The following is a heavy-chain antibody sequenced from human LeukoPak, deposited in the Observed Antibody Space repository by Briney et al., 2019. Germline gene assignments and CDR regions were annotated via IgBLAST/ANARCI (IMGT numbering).Heavy chain of an antibody. CDR1: GLTFSNYW. Sequence: PGGSLRLSCAASGLTFSNYWMTWVRQAPGKGLEWVANIKRDGSEKYYVNSVEGRFTISRDNAKNTLYLQMNSLRAEDTAVYYCARGYRGRDSSVGFDHWGQGNLVTVSS. D-gene: IGHD3-16*01. CDR3: ARGYRGRDSSVGFDH. J-gene: IGHJ4*02. V-gene: IGHV3-7*01. CDR2: IKRDGSEK.